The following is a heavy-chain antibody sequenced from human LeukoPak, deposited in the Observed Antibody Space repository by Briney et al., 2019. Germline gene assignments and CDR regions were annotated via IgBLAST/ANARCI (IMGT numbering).Heavy chain of an antibody. Sequence: GGSLRLSCAASGFTFSNAWMSWVRQAPGKGLEWVGRIKSKTDGETTDYAAPVKGRFTISRDDSKNTLYLQMNSLKTEDTAVYYCTTELVVVPAALVDYWGQGTLVTVSS. J-gene: IGHJ4*02. D-gene: IGHD2-2*01. CDR2: IKSKTDGETT. V-gene: IGHV3-15*01. CDR1: GFTFSNAW. CDR3: TTELVVVPAALVDY.